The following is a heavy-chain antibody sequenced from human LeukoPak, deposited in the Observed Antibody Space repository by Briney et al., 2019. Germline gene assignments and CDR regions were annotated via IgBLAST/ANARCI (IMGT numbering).Heavy chain of an antibody. CDR3: ARGADYDFWSGYYSWSSSSENWFDP. CDR2: MNPNSGNT. CDR1: GYTFTSYD. J-gene: IGHJ5*02. D-gene: IGHD3-3*01. Sequence: GASVKVSCKASGYTFTSYDINWVRQATGQGLEWMGWMNPNSGNTGYAQKFQGRVTMTRNTSISTAYMELSSLRSEDTAVYYCARGADYDFWSGYYSWSSSSENWFDPWGQGTLVTVSS. V-gene: IGHV1-8*01.